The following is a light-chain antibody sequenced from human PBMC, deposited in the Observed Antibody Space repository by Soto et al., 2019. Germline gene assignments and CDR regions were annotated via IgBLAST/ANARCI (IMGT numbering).Light chain of an antibody. CDR3: QQYGHSLWT. J-gene: IGKJ1*01. CDR1: QSVSSGH. Sequence: EIVMTQSPATLSVSPGERATLSCRASQSVSSGHLAWYQQKPGQAPRLLIYGASSRATGIPDRFSGSGSGTDLTITISRLEPEDYEVYDCQQYGHSLWTFGQGTKVDIK. CDR2: GAS. V-gene: IGKV3-20*01.